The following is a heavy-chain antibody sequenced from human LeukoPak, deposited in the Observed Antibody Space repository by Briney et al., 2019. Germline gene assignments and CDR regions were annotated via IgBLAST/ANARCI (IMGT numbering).Heavy chain of an antibody. CDR3: ARGTTEGLRHYYYYMDV. Sequence: ASVKVSCKASGYTFTGYYMHWVRQAPGQGLEWMGWINPNSGGTNYAQKFQGRVTMTRDTSISTAYMELSRLRSDDTAVYYCARGTTEGLRHYYYYMDVWGKGTTVTVSS. D-gene: IGHD1-14*01. J-gene: IGHJ6*03. CDR2: INPNSGGT. V-gene: IGHV1-2*02. CDR1: GYTFTGYY.